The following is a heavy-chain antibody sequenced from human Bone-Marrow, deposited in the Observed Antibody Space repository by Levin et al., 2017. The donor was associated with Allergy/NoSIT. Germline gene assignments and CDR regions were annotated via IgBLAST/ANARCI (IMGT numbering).Heavy chain of an antibody. J-gene: IGHJ5*02. CDR2: INPGNGDT. CDR3: ARDDYGAPCTDENCHETWFDP. CDR1: GYTFINYA. Sequence: GASVKVSCKAHGYTFINYAMHWVRQAPGQGLEWVGWINPGNGDTRYSPRFQDRVSITMETSANLVYLDVGDLRSEDTATYYCARDDYGAPCTDENCHETWFDPWGQGTLVTVSS. V-gene: IGHV1-3*01. D-gene: IGHD4/OR15-4a*01.